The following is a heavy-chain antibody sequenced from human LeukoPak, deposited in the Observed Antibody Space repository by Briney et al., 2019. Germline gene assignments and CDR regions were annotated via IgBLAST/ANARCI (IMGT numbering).Heavy chain of an antibody. D-gene: IGHD3-10*01. V-gene: IGHV3-23*05. CDR2: IDSRGVSA. CDR1: GFTFSDYA. CDR3: AKGVGRTGSSGNLDFRRSVGWHAFDV. J-gene: IGHJ3*01. Sequence: GGSLRLSCAGSGFTFSDYAMSWVRQAPGKGLVWVSPIDSRGVSAYYADSVKGRFTISRDNSKNTVYLQMNSLGAEDTAVYFCAKGVGRTGSSGNLDFRRSVGWHAFDVSGQGTLVTVSS.